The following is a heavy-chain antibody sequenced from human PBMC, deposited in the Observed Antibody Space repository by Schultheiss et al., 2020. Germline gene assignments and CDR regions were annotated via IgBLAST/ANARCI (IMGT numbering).Heavy chain of an antibody. V-gene: IGHV4-4*02. CDR3: ARGRRTWYGDS. Sequence: SETLSLTCAVSGGSISSSNWWSWVRQPPGKGLEWIGYIYYSGSTYYNPSLKSRVTISVDTSKNQFSLKLSSVTAADTAVYYCARGRRTWYGDSWGQGTPVTVSS. D-gene: IGHD6-13*01. J-gene: IGHJ4*02. CDR1: GGSISSSNW. CDR2: IYYSGST.